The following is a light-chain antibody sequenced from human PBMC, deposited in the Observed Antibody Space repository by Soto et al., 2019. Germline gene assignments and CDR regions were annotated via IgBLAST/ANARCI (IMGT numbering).Light chain of an antibody. Sequence: DIQVTQSPSSLSASVGDRVTLTCRTSQHVATYLNWYQQKSGRAPTLLIYSASGLQPGVSPQFRGSGSGTDFTLTITSLQSDDFATYFCQQTYSLPPTFGQGTTV. CDR1: QHVATY. CDR3: QQTYSLPPT. CDR2: SAS. V-gene: IGKV1-39*01. J-gene: IGKJ1*01.